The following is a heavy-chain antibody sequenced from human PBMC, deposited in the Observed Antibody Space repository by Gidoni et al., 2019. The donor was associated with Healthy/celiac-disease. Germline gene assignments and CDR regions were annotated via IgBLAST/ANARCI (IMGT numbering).Heavy chain of an antibody. V-gene: IGHV3-21*01. CDR3: ARDPIVVVTAPPAFDI. J-gene: IGHJ3*02. D-gene: IGHD2-21*02. Sequence: EVQLVESGGGLVKPGGSLRLSCAASGFTFSSYSMNWVRQAPGKGLEWVSSISSSSSYIYYADSVKGRFTISRDNAKNSLYLQMNSLRAEDTAVYYCARDPIVVVTAPPAFDIWGQGTMVTVSS. CDR2: ISSSSSYI. CDR1: GFTFSSYS.